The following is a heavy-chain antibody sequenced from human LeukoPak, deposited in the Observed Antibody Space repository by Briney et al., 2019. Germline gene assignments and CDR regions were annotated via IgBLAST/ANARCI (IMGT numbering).Heavy chain of an antibody. CDR2: IRYDGSNK. J-gene: IGHJ4*02. Sequence: GGSLRLSCAASGFTFSGSGMHWVRQAPGKGLEWVTFIRYDGSNKYYTDSVKGRFTISRDNSRNTLYLQMDSLRAEDTAVYYCARDYDFWSGYYSPTRGYFGYWGQGTLVTVSS. CDR1: GFTFSGSG. D-gene: IGHD3-3*01. V-gene: IGHV3-30*02. CDR3: ARDYDFWSGYYSPTRGYFGY.